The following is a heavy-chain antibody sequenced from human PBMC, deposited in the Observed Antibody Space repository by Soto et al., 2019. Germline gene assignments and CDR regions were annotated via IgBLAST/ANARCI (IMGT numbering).Heavy chain of an antibody. CDR1: GGTFSSYA. CDR2: IIPIFGTA. Sequence: VKVSCKASGGTFSSYAISWVRQAPGQGLEWMGGIIPIFGTANYAQKFQGRVTITADESTSTAYMELSSLRSEDTAVYYCARAAPAYYDILTVYYVNYYYYGMDVWGQGTTVTVSS. V-gene: IGHV1-69*01. J-gene: IGHJ6*02. CDR3: ARAAPAYYDILTVYYVNYYYYGMDV. D-gene: IGHD3-9*01.